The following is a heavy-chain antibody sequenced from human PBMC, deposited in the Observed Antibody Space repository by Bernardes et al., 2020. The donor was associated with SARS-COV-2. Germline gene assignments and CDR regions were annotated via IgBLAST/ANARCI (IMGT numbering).Heavy chain of an antibody. CDR1: GFTFDDYA. D-gene: IGHD4-17*01. Sequence: GGSLRLSRAASGFTFDDYAMHWVRQAPGKGLEWVSGISWNSGSIGYADSVKGRFTISRDNAKNSLYLQMNSLRAEDMALYYCAKDALPFYGGNSLFDYWGQGTLVTVSS. CDR3: AKDALPFYGGNSLFDY. CDR2: ISWNSGSI. V-gene: IGHV3-9*03. J-gene: IGHJ4*02.